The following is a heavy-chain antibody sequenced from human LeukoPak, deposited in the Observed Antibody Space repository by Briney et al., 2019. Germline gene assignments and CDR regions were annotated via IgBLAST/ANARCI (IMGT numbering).Heavy chain of an antibody. CDR1: GFIVSSNY. CDR3: ARGGGYYGIDY. V-gene: IGHV3-53*01. D-gene: IGHD3-22*01. CDR2: LYSDGTT. Sequence: GGSLRLSCAASGFIVSSNYMNWVRQAPGKGLEWVSVLYSDGTTYYTDSVKGRFTISRDNSKNTLYPQMNSLRAGDAAVYYCARGGGYYGIDYWGQGTLVTVSS. J-gene: IGHJ4*02.